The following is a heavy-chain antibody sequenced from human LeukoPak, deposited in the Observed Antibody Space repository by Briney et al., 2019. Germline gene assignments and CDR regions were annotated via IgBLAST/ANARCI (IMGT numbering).Heavy chain of an antibody. CDR3: VRWGVEACMDY. J-gene: IGHJ4*02. Sequence: XXSQLPXKGLEWLANINPDGSETSYLYSVKGRFTISRYNAEKSMFLQMNSLRIEETAVYTCVRWGVEACMDYWGQGTLLSVSS. V-gene: IGHV3-7*01. CDR2: INPDGSET. D-gene: IGHD3-10*01.